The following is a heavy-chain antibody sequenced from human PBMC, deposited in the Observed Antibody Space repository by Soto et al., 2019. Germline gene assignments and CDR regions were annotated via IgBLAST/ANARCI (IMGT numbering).Heavy chain of an antibody. J-gene: IGHJ4*02. CDR2: ISYDGSNK. Sequence: QVQLVESGGGVVQPGRSLRLSCAASGFTFSSYGMHWVRQAPGKGLEWVAVISYDGSNKYYADSVKGRFTISRDNSKNTLYLQMNSLRAEDTAVYYCAKRSGWYIDYWGQGTLVTVSS. CDR3: AKRSGWYIDY. CDR1: GFTFSSYG. D-gene: IGHD6-19*01. V-gene: IGHV3-30*18.